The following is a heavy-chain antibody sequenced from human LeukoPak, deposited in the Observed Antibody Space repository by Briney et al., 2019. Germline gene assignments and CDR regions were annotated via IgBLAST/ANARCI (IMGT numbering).Heavy chain of an antibody. V-gene: IGHV4-34*01. J-gene: IGHJ4*02. CDR3: ARTDYYYGNGY. CDR2: INHSGST. Sequence: SETLSLTCAVYGGSFSGYYWSWIRQPPGKGLEWIGEINHSGSTNYNPFLKSRVTISVDTSKNQFSLKLSSVTAADTAVYYCARTDYYYGNGYWGQGTLVTVSS. D-gene: IGHD3-10*01. CDR1: GGSFSGYY.